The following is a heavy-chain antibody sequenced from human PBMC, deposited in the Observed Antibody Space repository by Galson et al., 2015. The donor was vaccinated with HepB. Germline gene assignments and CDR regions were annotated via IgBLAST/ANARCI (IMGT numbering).Heavy chain of an antibody. J-gene: IGHJ4*02. V-gene: IGHV3-48*02. CDR1: GFTFSSSI. CDR2: FSIISRTI. Sequence: SLRLSCAASGFTFSSSIMNWVGQAPGKGLEGVSYFSIISRTIYYADSVKGRFTISRANAKNSLYLQMNSLRDDDTAVYYCATVRGYSYGYDYWGQGTLVTVSS. D-gene: IGHD5-18*01. CDR3: ATVRGYSYGYDY.